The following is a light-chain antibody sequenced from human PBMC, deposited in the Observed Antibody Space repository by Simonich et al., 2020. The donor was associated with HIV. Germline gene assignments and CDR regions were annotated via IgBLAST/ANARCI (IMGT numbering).Light chain of an antibody. CDR3: SSYTRSSTWV. J-gene: IGLJ3*02. V-gene: IGLV2-14*03. CDR1: NSEFGGYNY. Sequence: QSALTPPASVSGSPGQSITISCTGTNSEFGGYNYVSWYQQHPGKAPKLMIYAVSNRPSGVSNRFSGSKSGNTASLTISGLQAEDEADYYCSSYTRSSTWVFGGGTKLTVL. CDR2: AVS.